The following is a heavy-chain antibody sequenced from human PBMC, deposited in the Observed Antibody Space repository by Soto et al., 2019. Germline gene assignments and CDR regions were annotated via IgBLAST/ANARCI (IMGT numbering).Heavy chain of an antibody. Sequence: QITLKESGPSLVKPTQTVTLTCTFSGFSFSTSGVGVGWIRQPPGKALEWLAHIYWDDAKRFSPSLKNRLTITRDPSKNPVVLTMTNMDPVDTATYYCAHVGTIFGLVILFDYWGQGTLVTVSS. D-gene: IGHD3-3*01. CDR2: IYWDDAK. J-gene: IGHJ4*02. CDR3: AHVGTIFGLVILFDY. V-gene: IGHV2-5*02. CDR1: GFSFSTSGVG.